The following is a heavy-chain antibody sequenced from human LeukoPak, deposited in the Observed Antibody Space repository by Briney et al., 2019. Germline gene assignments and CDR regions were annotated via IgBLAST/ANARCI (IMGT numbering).Heavy chain of an antibody. V-gene: IGHV3-23*01. CDR1: GFTFSSYG. D-gene: IGHD6-13*01. CDR3: AKDQGGKGIAAAVSDY. J-gene: IGHJ4*02. Sequence: GGTLRLSCAASGFTFSSYGMSWVRQAPGKGLEWVSAISYSGGSTYYASSVKGRFTISRDNSKNTLYLQMNSLRAEDTALYFCAKDQGGKGIAAAVSDYWGQGTLVTVSS. CDR2: ISYSGGST.